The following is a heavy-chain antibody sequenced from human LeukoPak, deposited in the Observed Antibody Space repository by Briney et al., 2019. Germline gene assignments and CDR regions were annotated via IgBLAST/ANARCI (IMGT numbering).Heavy chain of an antibody. V-gene: IGHV1-18*01. D-gene: IGHD2-8*02. CDR1: GYTFTSYG. Sequence: ASVKVSCKASGYTFTSYGISWVRQAPGQGLEWMGWISAYNGNTNYAQKLQGRVTMTTDTSASTAYMELRSLRSDDTAVYYCARDRFWWTGLGNRNYNDYWGQGTLVTVSS. J-gene: IGHJ4*02. CDR3: ARDRFWWTGLGNRNYNDY. CDR2: ISAYNGNT.